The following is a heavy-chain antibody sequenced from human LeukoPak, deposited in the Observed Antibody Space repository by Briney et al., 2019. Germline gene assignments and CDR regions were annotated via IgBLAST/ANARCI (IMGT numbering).Heavy chain of an antibody. CDR3: ARLLRYFDGSAYPDY. D-gene: IGHD3-22*01. J-gene: IGHJ4*02. V-gene: IGHV4-4*02. CDR1: GGSISSSNW. Sequence: SETLSLTCAVSGGSISSSNWWSWVRQPPGKGLEWIGEIYHSGSTNYNPSLKSRVTISVDKSKNQFSLKLSSVTAADTAVYYCARLLRYFDGSAYPDYWGQGALVIVSS. CDR2: IYHSGST.